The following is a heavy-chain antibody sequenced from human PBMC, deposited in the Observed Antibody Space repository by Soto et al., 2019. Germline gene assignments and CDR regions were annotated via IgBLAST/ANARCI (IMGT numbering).Heavy chain of an antibody. V-gene: IGHV1-24*01. CDR1: GYTLTALS. J-gene: IGHJ5*02. CDR3: ATDLLGDYYDSSGYYLFDP. D-gene: IGHD3-22*01. Sequence: ASVKVSCKVSGYTLTALSMHWVRQAPGKGLEWMGGFDPEDGETIYAQKFQGRVTMTEDTSTDTAYMELSSLRSEDTAVYYCATDLLGDYYDSSGYYLFDPWGQGTLVTVSS. CDR2: FDPEDGET.